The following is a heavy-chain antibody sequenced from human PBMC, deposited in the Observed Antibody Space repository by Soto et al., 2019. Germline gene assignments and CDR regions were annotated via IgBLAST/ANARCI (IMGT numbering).Heavy chain of an antibody. J-gene: IGHJ5*02. CDR2: IYWNDDK. CDR3: AHMIGPIAGTKPKWFDP. V-gene: IGHV2-5*01. CDR1: GVSLSTSGVG. Sequence: SGPTLVNPTHTLTLTCTFSGVSLSTSGVGVGWIRQPPGKALEWLALIYWNDDKRYSPSLKSRLTITKDTSKNQVVLTMTNMEYVETARYCWAHMIGPIAGTKPKWFDPWGEGTLVPVYS. D-gene: IGHD1-7*01.